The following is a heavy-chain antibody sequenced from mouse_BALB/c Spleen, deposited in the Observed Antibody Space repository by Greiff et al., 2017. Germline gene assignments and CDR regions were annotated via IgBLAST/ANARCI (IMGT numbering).Heavy chain of an antibody. CDR2: ISYSGST. J-gene: IGHJ2*01. V-gene: IGHV3-2*02. D-gene: IGHD2-1*01. CDR1: GYSITSDYA. CDR3: ARSPSGNLFDY. Sequence: EVHLVESGPGLVKPSQSLSLTCTVTGYSITSDYAWNWIRQFPGNKLEWMGYISYSGSTSYNPSLKSRISITRDTSKNQFFLQLNSVTTEDTATYYCARSPSGNLFDYWGQGTTLTVSS.